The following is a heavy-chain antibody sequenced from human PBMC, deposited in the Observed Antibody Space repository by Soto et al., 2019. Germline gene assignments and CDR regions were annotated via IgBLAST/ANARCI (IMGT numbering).Heavy chain of an antibody. D-gene: IGHD6-19*01. CDR3: ASLPLGEVAGYYYYYGMDV. V-gene: IGHV4-39*01. CDR2: IYYIGSI. CDR1: GDSIFSSSYY. J-gene: IGHJ6*02. Sequence: PSDTLTLTCTFSGDSIFSSSYYVLSIRQPPGKTLEWIASIYYIGSIYYNPSLNSQVTISLDTSNNQFSLKLTALTTADTPVYYCASLPLGEVAGYYYYYGMDVWGQGTTVTVSS.